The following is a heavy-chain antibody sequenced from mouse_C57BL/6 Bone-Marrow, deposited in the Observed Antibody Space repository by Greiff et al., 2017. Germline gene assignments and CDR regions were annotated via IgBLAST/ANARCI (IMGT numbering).Heavy chain of an antibody. V-gene: IGHV5-6*01. CDR3: ATDGFYFDV. D-gene: IGHD2-3*01. J-gene: IGHJ1*03. CDR1: GFTFSSYG. Sequence: EVHLVESGGDLVKPGGSLKLSCAASGFTFSSYGMSWVRQTPDKRLEWVATISSGGSYTYYPDSVKGRFTISRDNAKNTLYLQMSSLKSEDTAMYYCATDGFYFDVWGTGTTVTVSS. CDR2: ISSGGSYT.